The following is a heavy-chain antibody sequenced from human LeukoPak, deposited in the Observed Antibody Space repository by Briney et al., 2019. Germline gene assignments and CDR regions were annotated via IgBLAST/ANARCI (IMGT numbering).Heavy chain of an antibody. CDR2: ITPDGGER. CDR1: GFTFGTFW. CDR3: AYNHNCSGGSCSVSAWYFDL. V-gene: IGHV3-7*01. Sequence: PGGSLRLSCAASGFTFGTFWMNWVRQAPGKGLEWVANITPDGGERSYVDSVKGRFTISRDNAKNSLYLQMNSLRAEDTAVYYCAYNHNCSGGSCSVSAWYFDLWGRGTLVTVSS. J-gene: IGHJ2*01. D-gene: IGHD2-15*01.